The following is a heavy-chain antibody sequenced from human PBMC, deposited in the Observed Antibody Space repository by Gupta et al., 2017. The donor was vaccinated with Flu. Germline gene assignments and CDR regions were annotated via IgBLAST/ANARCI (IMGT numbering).Heavy chain of an antibody. J-gene: IGHJ4*02. CDR2: IYPGDSDT. CDR3: ARLMTTMTAWVFEGVFDH. Sequence: EVQLVQSGAEVKKPGESLNISCQGSGYNFSKHWIGWVRQMPGKGLEWMGIIYPGDSDTTYSPSFEGQVTISADKSINTAYLQYNDLKGSDTAIYYCARLMTTMTAWVFEGVFDHWGQGTLVTVSS. D-gene: IGHD4-17*01. V-gene: IGHV5-51*03. CDR1: GYNFSKHW.